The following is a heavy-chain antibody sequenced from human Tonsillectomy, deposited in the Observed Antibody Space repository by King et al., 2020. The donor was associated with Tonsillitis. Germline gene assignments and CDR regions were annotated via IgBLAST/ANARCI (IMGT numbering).Heavy chain of an antibody. D-gene: IGHD3-22*01. CDR2: IIPIFGTA. V-gene: IGHV1-69*01. CDR3: AREARNVFQRQDDYYDSSGYSLWFDP. CDR1: GGTFSSYA. Sequence: VQLVESGAEVKKPGSSVKVSCKASGGTFSSYAISWVRQAPGQGLEWMGGIIPIFGTANYAQKFQGRVTITADESTSTAYMELSSLRSEDTAVYYCAREARNVFQRQDDYYDSSGYSLWFDPWGQGTLVTVSS. J-gene: IGHJ5*02.